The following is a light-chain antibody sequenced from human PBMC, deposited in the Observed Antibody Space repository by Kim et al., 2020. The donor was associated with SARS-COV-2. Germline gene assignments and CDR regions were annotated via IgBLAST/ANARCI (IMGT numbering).Light chain of an antibody. CDR2: AAS. J-gene: IGKJ4*01. CDR3: QQYNSYPLT. CDR1: QDISSW. V-gene: IGKV1D-16*01. Sequence: DIQMTQSPSSLSASVGDRVTITCRASQDISSWLAWYQQKPEKAPKSLIYAASNLQSGVPSRFSGSGSGTDFTLTISSLQPEDFATYYCQQYNSYPLTFGGGTKLEIK.